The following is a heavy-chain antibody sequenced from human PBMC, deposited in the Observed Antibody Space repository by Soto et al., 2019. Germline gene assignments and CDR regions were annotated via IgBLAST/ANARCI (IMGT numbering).Heavy chain of an antibody. D-gene: IGHD3-22*01. J-gene: IGHJ4*02. CDR3: AKAPHYDSSGYHSHFDY. CDR2: ISGSGGST. V-gene: IGHV3-23*01. Sequence: GGSLRLSCAASGFTFSSYAMSWVRQAPGKGLEWVSAISGSGGSTYYADSVKGRFTISRDNSKNTLYLQMNSLRAEDTAVYYCAKAPHYDSSGYHSHFDYWGQGTLVTVSS. CDR1: GFTFSSYA.